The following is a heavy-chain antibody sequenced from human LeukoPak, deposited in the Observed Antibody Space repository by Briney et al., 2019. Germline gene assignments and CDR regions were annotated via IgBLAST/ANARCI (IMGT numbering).Heavy chain of an antibody. CDR2: IRYDGSNK. Sequence: PGGSLRLSCAGSGFSFSSYGMHWVRQAPGKGLEWVAFIRYDGSNKYYADSVKGRFTISRDNSKNTLYLQMNSLRAEDTAVYYCAKGLWLRLTYWGQGTLVTVSS. J-gene: IGHJ4*02. D-gene: IGHD5-12*01. CDR1: GFSFSSYG. V-gene: IGHV3-30*02. CDR3: AKGLWLRLTY.